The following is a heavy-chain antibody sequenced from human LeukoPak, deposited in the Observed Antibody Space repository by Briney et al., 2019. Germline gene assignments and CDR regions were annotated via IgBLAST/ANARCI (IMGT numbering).Heavy chain of an antibody. CDR3: ARVSGYGTLRPDY. Sequence: ASVKVSCKASGYTFHNFGISWVRQAPGQGLEWMGWISAYNANINYAQKFQGRVAMTTDTSTSTVYMELRSLRSDDTALYYCARVSGYGTLRPDYWGQGTLVTVSP. D-gene: IGHD5-18*01. J-gene: IGHJ4*02. CDR2: ISAYNANI. CDR1: GYTFHNFG. V-gene: IGHV1-18*01.